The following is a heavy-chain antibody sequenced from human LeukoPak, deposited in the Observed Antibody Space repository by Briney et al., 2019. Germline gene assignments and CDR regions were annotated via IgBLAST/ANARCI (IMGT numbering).Heavy chain of an antibody. D-gene: IGHD6-19*01. CDR3: ATEVTLIAVAGTDEYFQH. CDR1: GYTFTSYY. Sequence: ASVKVSCKASGYTFTSYYMHWVRQAPGQGLEWMGIINPSGGSTSYAQKFQGRVTMTRDTSTSTVYMELSSLRSEDTAVYYCATEVTLIAVAGTDEYFQHWGQGTLVTVSS. V-gene: IGHV1-46*01. J-gene: IGHJ1*01. CDR2: INPSGGST.